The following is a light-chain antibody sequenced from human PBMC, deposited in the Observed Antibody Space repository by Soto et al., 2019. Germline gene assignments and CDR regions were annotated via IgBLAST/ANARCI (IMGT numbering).Light chain of an antibody. CDR3: LQDYNYPWT. CDR1: QGIRDD. CDR2: AAS. Sequence: AIQMPQSPSSLSASVGDRVTITCRASQGIRDDLGWYQQKPGKAPKFLIYAASSLQSGVPSRFSGSRSGTDFTLTISSLQPEDSATYYCLQDYNYPWTFGQGTKVDIK. V-gene: IGKV1-6*01. J-gene: IGKJ1*01.